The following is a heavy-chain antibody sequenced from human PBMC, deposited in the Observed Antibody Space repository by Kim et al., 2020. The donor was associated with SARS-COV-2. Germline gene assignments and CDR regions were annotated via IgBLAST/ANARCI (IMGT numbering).Heavy chain of an antibody. D-gene: IGHD6-19*01. Sequence: ASVKVSCKASGYTFTSYGISWVRQAPGQGLVWMGWISAYNGNTNYAQKLQGRVTMTTDTSTSTAYMELRSLRSDDTAVYYCARAVAGRGADAFDIWGQGTMVTVSS. V-gene: IGHV1-18*01. CDR2: ISAYNGNT. CDR3: ARAVAGRGADAFDI. J-gene: IGHJ3*02. CDR1: GYTFTSYG.